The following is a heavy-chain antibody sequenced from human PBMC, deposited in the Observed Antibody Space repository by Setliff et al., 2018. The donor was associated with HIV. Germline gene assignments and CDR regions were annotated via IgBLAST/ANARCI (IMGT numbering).Heavy chain of an antibody. Sequence: GGSLRLSCAASGFSVDDYWMSWVRQAPGKGLQWVANIKQDGREKYYVDSVKGRFTISRDDTQNSLFLQMNSLRADDTAVYYCARTSAGGQENDCWGQGTLVTVSS. CDR3: ARTSAGGQENDC. CDR2: IKQDGREK. CDR1: GFSVDDYW. V-gene: IGHV3-7*03. J-gene: IGHJ4*02. D-gene: IGHD3-10*01.